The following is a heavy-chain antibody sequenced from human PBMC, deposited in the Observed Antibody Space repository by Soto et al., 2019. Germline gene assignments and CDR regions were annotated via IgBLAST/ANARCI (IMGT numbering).Heavy chain of an antibody. Sequence: GGSLRLSCAASGFTFSSYAMSWVRQAPGKGLEWVSAISGSGGSTYYADSVKGRFTISRDNSKNTLYLQMNSLRAEDTAVYYCAARGDDFWSGTPFDPWGQGTLVTVSS. J-gene: IGHJ5*02. CDR1: GFTFSSYA. CDR3: AARGDDFWSGTPFDP. V-gene: IGHV3-23*01. D-gene: IGHD3-3*01. CDR2: ISGSGGST.